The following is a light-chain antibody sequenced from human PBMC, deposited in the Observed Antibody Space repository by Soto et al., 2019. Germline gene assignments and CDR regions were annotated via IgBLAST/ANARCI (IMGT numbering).Light chain of an antibody. V-gene: IGLV1-47*01. J-gene: IGLJ1*01. CDR1: SSNIGSNY. Sequence: QSVLTQPPSSSGTPVQRVTISCSGSSSNIGSNYVYWYQQLPGTAPKLLIYRNNQRPSGVPDRFSGSKSGTSASLAISGLRSEDEADYYCVAWDDSLSDNYVFGTGTKVTAL. CDR2: RNN. CDR3: VAWDDSLSDNYV.